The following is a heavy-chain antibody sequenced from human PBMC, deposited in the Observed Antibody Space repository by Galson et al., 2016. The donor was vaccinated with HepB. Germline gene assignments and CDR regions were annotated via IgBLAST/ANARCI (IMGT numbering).Heavy chain of an antibody. V-gene: IGHV4-34*01. CDR1: GGSFSGFF. Sequence: ETLSLTCGVYGGSFSGFFCSWIRQVPGKGLEWIGELDHFGSTNYNPSLKNRVTISVDTSQNQFSLKLNSVTAADTAVYYCARSDDWNPIESWGQGTLVTVSS. J-gene: IGHJ4*02. D-gene: IGHD1-1*01. CDR2: LDHFGST. CDR3: ARSDDWNPIES.